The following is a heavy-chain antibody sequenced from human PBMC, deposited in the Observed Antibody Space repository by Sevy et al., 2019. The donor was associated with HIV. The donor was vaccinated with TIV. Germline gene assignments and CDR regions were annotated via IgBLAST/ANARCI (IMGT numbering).Heavy chain of an antibody. V-gene: IGHV3-30-3*01. CDR1: GFTFNFFS. D-gene: IGHD1-1*01. Sequence: GGSLRLSCAASGFTFNFFSMHWVRQAPGKGLEWVATISFDGSNEHYADSVKGRFTISRDNSKNSLFLQMNSLRPDDSAVYYCALERLSSAVAEYFHNWGQGTLVTVSS. CDR2: ISFDGSNE. J-gene: IGHJ1*01. CDR3: ALERLSSAVAEYFHN.